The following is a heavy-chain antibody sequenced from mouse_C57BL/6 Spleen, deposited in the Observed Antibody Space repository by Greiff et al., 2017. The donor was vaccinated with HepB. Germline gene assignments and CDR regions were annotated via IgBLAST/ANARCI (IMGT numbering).Heavy chain of an antibody. CDR2: ISTYYGDA. CDR1: GYTFTDYA. J-gene: IGHJ2*01. Sequence: VQLVESGPELVRPGVSVKISCKGSGYTFTDYAMHWVKQSHAKSLEWIGVISTYYGDASYNQKFKDKATMTVDKSSSTTYMELARLTSEDSAVYYCARGDSSGYSFDYWGQGTTLTVSS. CDR3: ARGDSSGYSFDY. D-gene: IGHD3-2*02. V-gene: IGHV1-67*01.